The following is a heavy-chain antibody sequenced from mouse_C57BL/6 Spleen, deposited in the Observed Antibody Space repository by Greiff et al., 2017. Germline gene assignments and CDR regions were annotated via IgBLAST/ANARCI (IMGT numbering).Heavy chain of an antibody. Sequence: QVQLQQPGAELVRPGTSVKLSCKASGYTFTSYWMHWVKQRPGQGLEWIGVIDPSDSYTNYNQKFKGKATLTVDTSSSTAYMQLSSLTSEDSAVYYCAREWRLLLTWFAYGGQGTLVTVSA. D-gene: IGHD2-3*01. CDR3: AREWRLLLTWFAY. CDR1: GYTFTSYW. J-gene: IGHJ3*01. CDR2: IDPSDSYT. V-gene: IGHV1-59*01.